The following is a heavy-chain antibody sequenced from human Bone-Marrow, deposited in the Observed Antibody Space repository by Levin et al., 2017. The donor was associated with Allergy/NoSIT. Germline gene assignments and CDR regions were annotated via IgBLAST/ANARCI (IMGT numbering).Heavy chain of an antibody. J-gene: IGHJ4*02. CDR1: GFIFSSYA. D-gene: IGHD1-26*01. V-gene: IGHV3-23*01. Sequence: GGSLRLSCAASGFIFSSYAMSWVRQAPGKGLQWVSSISGSAKSTYYADSVKGRFTISRDNPKNSLHLQMNSLRAEDTAVYYCAKHIVGTLYFDSWGQGILVSVSS. CDR3: AKHIVGTLYFDS. CDR2: ISGSAKST.